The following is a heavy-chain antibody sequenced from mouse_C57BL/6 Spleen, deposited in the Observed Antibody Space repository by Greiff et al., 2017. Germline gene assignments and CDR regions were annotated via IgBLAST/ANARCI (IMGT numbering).Heavy chain of an antibody. CDR1: GFTFSSYG. CDR2: ISSGGSYT. CDR3: AGCSSSYYFDY. V-gene: IGHV5-6*02. D-gene: IGHD1-1*01. J-gene: IGHJ2*01. Sequence: EVMLVESGGDLVKPGGSLKLSCAASGFTFSSYGMSWVRQTPDKRLEWVATISSGGSYTYYPDSVKGRFTISRDNAKNTLYLQMSSLKSEDTAMYYCAGCSSSYYFDYWGQGTTLTVSS.